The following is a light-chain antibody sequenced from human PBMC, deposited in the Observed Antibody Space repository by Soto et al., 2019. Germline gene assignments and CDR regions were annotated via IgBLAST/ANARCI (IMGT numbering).Light chain of an antibody. CDR1: QSVSSN. CDR2: GAS. CDR3: QQDNNWPPWT. J-gene: IGKJ1*01. Sequence: EIVMTQSPATLSVSRVERATLSFRASQSVSSNLAWYQQKPGQAPRLLIYGASTRATGIPARFSGSGSGTEFTLTISSLQSEDFAVYYCQQDNNWPPWTFGQGTKVDIK. V-gene: IGKV3-15*01.